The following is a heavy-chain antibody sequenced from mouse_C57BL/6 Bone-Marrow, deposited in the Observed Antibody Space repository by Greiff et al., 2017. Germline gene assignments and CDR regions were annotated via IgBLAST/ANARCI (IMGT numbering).Heavy chain of an antibody. V-gene: IGHV5-4*01. CDR2: ISDGGSYT. CDR1: GFTFSSYA. CDR3: ARDDVVSHFDY. J-gene: IGHJ2*01. D-gene: IGHD1-1*01. Sequence: DVQLVESGGGLVKPGGSLKLSCAASGFTFSSYAMSWVRQTPEKRLEWVATISDGGSYTYYPDNVKGRFTISRDTAKNNLYLQMSHLKSEDTAMYYCARDDVVSHFDYWGQGTTLTVSS.